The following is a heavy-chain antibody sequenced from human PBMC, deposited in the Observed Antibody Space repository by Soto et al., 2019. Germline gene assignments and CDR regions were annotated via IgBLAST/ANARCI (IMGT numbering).Heavy chain of an antibody. CDR3: ARDLLVGATGYYYYGMDV. V-gene: IGHV3-33*01. CDR2: IWYDGSNK. CDR1: GCTFSSYG. Sequence: GGSLRLSCAASGCTFSSYGMHWVRQAPGKGLEWVAVIWYDGSNKYYADSVKGRFTISRDNSKNTLYLQMNSLRAEDTAVYYCARDLLVGATGYYYYGMDVWGQGTTVTVSS. D-gene: IGHD1-26*01. J-gene: IGHJ6*02.